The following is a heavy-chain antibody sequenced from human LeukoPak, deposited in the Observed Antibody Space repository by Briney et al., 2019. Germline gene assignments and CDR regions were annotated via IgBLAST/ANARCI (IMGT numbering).Heavy chain of an antibody. CDR3: ATNLKY. CDR1: GFTFSSYA. V-gene: IGHV3-23*01. J-gene: IGHJ4*02. CDR2: ISVSGGST. D-gene: IGHD2-8*01. Sequence: GGSLRLSCAASGFTFSSYAMSWVRQAPGKGLERVSSISVSGGSTCYADSVKGRFTISRDNSKNTLYLQMNSLRADDTAVYYCATNLKYWGQGTLVTVSS.